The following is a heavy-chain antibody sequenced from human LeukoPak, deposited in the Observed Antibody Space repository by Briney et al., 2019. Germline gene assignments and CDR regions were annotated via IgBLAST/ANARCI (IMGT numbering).Heavy chain of an antibody. CDR2: INHSGST. CDR3: ARGGRYGAKFDY. D-gene: IGHD4/OR15-4a*01. Sequence: SETLSLTCAAYGGSFSGYYWSWTRQPPGKGLEWIGEINHSGSTNYNPSLKSRVTISVDTSKNQFSLKLSSVTAADTAVYYCARGGRYGAKFDYWGQGTLVTVSS. V-gene: IGHV4-34*01. CDR1: GGSFSGYY. J-gene: IGHJ4*02.